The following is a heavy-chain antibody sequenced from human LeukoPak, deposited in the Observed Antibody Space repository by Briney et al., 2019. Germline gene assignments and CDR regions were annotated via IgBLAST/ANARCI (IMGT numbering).Heavy chain of an antibody. CDR2: INPNSGDT. CDR1: GYTFTGYY. J-gene: IGHJ6*03. D-gene: IGHD2-2*01. V-gene: IGHV1-2*02. CDR3: AKANYYQLPDYYYYYMDV. Sequence: ASVKVSCKASGYTFTGYYMHWVRQAPGQGLEWMGWINPNSGDTDYAQKFQDRVTMTRDTSIRTAYMELSRLRSDDTAVYYCAKANYYQLPDYYYYYMDVWGKGTTVTVSS.